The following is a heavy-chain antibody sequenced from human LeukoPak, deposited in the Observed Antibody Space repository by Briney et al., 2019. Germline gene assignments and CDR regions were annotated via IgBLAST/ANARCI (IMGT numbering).Heavy chain of an antibody. CDR3: AKQSYGDWDFDL. CDR1: AYNFTSHW. V-gene: IGHV5-51*01. D-gene: IGHD3-16*01. CDR2: IYPGDSDT. J-gene: IGHJ2*01. Sequence: PGESLKISCKGSAYNFTSHWIGWVRQMPGKGLEWMGNIYPGDSDTRYSPAFEGQVTISADKSISTAYLQWSSLKASDTAMYYCAKQSYGDWDFDLWGRGTLVTVSS.